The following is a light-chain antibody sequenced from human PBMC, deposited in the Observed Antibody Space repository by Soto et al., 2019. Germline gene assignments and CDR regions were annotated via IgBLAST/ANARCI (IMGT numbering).Light chain of an antibody. CDR1: SSDVGGYNY. CDR3: SSYTGSSTYVV. V-gene: IGLV2-14*01. Sequence: QSALTQPASVSGSPGQSITISCTGTSSDVGGYNYVSWYQQHTGKAPKLMIYDVSNRPSGVSNRFSGSKSANTASLTICGLQAEDEADYYCSSYTGSSTYVVFGGGTQLTVL. CDR2: DVS. J-gene: IGLJ2*01.